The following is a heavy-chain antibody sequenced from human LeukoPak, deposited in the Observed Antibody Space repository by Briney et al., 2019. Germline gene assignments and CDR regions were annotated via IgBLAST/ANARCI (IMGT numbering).Heavy chain of an antibody. CDR3: ASISYDSTGYYDY. Sequence: RSGGSLRLSCAASGFTFSNYWMHWVRHAPGKGLVWVSRTNSDGSSTKYADSVMGRFTISRDNAKNALYLQMNSLRAEDTAVYYCASISYDSTGYYDYWGQGTLVTVSS. J-gene: IGHJ4*02. CDR1: GFTFSNYW. D-gene: IGHD3-22*01. V-gene: IGHV3-74*03. CDR2: TNSDGSST.